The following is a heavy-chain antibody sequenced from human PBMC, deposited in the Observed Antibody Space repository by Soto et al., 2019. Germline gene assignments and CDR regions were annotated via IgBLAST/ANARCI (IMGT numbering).Heavy chain of an antibody. D-gene: IGHD1-26*01. CDR2: IYYSGST. CDR1: GGSISSSSYF. Sequence: QLQLQESGPGLVKPSETLSLTCTVSGGSISSSSYFWGWIRQPPGKGLEWIGSIYYSGSTYYNPSIKILVTVSVETPKNQFSLKLSSVTAADTAVYYCARHPSAFWFDPWGQGTLVTVSS. J-gene: IGHJ5*02. V-gene: IGHV4-39*01. CDR3: ARHPSAFWFDP.